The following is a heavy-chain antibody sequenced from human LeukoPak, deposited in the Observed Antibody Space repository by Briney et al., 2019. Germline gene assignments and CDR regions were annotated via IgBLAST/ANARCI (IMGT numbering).Heavy chain of an antibody. V-gene: IGHV1-8*01. CDR3: ARAGTYSYALDY. CDR1: GYTFTSYD. Sequence: ASVKVSCKASGYTFTSYDINGVRQATGQGLEWMGWMNPNSGNTGYVQKFQGRVTMTRNTSISTAYMELSSLRSEDTAVYYCARAGTYSYALDYWGQGTLVTVSS. CDR2: MNPNSGNT. D-gene: IGHD5-18*01. J-gene: IGHJ4*02.